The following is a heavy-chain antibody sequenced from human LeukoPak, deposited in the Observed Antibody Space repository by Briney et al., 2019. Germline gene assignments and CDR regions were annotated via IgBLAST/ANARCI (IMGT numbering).Heavy chain of an antibody. Sequence: GASVKVSCKTSGYTFTDYYIHWVRQAPGQGLEWMGRISPKGGGTYYPQKFQGRVTMTRDTSISTAYMKLSRLRSDDTAVYYCARRDRVTQTCDYWGQGTLVTVSS. CDR3: ARRDRVTQTCDY. D-gene: IGHD4-11*01. V-gene: IGHV1-2*06. CDR1: GYTFTDYY. CDR2: ISPKGGGT. J-gene: IGHJ4*02.